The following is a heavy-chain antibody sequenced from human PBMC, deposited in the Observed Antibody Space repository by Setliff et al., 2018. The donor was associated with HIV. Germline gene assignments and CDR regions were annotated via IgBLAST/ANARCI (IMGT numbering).Heavy chain of an antibody. CDR3: AQLLMDCNDGTQYYYMEV. CDR2: IYWDNDM. Sequence: SGPTLVNPTQTLTLTCTFSGFSLSTDGVGVGWIRQPSGKALEWLVLIYWDNDMRYSPSLKRRLTITKDPPKTQVDLTMTDMDPGETPTYYCAQLLMDCNDGTQYYYMEVWGKGTTVTVSS. CDR1: GFSLSTDGVG. J-gene: IGHJ6*03. D-gene: IGHD1-26*01. V-gene: IGHV2-5*02.